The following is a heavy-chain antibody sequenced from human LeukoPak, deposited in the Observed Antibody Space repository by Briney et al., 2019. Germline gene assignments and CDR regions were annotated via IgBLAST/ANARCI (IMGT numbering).Heavy chain of an antibody. CDR3: ARGTNTYYYDSSGSTFDY. CDR2: INHSGST. CDR1: GGSISSGGYY. Sequence: SETLSLTCTVSGGSISSGGYYWSWIRQPPGKGLEWIGEINHSGSTNYNPSLKSRVTISVDRSKSQFSLKLSSVTAADTAVYYCARGTNTYYYDSSGSTFDYWGQGTLVTVSS. V-gene: IGHV4-34*01. J-gene: IGHJ4*02. D-gene: IGHD3-22*01.